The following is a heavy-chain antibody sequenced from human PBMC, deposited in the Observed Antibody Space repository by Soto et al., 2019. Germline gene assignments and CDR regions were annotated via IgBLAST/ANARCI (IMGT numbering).Heavy chain of an antibody. D-gene: IGHD3-22*01. V-gene: IGHV3-23*01. J-gene: IGHJ3*02. CDR2: ISGSGGST. CDR3: AKEATITIIVVVIADAFDI. Sequence: EVQLLESGGGLVQPGGSLRLSCAASGFTFSSYAMSWVRQAPGKGLEWVSAISGSGGSTYYEDSVKGRFTISRDNSKITMYLQMTRLRADDTDVYYCAKEATITIIVVVIADAFDIWGQGTMVTASS. CDR1: GFTFSSYA.